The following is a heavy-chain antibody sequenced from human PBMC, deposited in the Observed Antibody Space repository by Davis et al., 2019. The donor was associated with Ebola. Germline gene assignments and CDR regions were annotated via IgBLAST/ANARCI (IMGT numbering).Heavy chain of an antibody. CDR3: VRGASDWNGVDY. CDR2: IDTDY. CDR1: GFTFSNYW. D-gene: IGHD6-19*01. J-gene: IGHJ4*02. V-gene: IGHV3-74*01. Sequence: GESLKIPCVAPGFTFSNYWMHWVRQAPGAGLVWVSRIDTDYYADSVKGPFTISRDNAKNTLYLEMDSLRVEDTAVYYCVRGASDWNGVDYWGQGTLVTVSS.